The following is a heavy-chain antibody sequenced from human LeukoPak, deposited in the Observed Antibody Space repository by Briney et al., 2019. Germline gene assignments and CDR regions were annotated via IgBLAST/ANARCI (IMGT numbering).Heavy chain of an antibody. D-gene: IGHD3-10*01. J-gene: IGHJ4*02. V-gene: IGHV3-23*01. CDR3: AKQFLWFGELSHFDY. CDR2: ISGSGGST. CDR1: GFTFSSYA. Sequence: GGSLRLSCAASGFTFSSYAMSWVRQAPGKGLEWVSAISGSGGSTYYADSVKGRFTISRDNSKNTLYVQMNSLRAEDTAVYYCAKQFLWFGELSHFDYWGQGTLVTVSS.